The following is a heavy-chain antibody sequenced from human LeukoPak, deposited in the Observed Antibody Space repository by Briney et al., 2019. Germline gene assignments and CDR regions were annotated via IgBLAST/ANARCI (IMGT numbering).Heavy chain of an antibody. CDR3: ARVRYYDGSGYYYYAFDI. D-gene: IGHD3-22*01. Sequence: SETLSLTCTVSGGSISSYYWSWIRQPPGKGLEWIGYIYYSGSTNYNPSLKSRVTISVDTSKNQFSLKLSSVTAADTAVYYCARVRYYDGSGYYYYAFDIWGQGTMVTVSS. CDR1: GGSISSYY. V-gene: IGHV4-59*01. J-gene: IGHJ3*02. CDR2: IYYSGST.